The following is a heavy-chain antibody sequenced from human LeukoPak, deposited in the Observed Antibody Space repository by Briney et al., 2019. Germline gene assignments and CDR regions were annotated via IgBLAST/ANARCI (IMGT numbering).Heavy chain of an antibody. D-gene: IGHD6-13*01. J-gene: IGHJ6*03. CDR1: GGSISSYY. Sequence: SETLSLTCTVSGGSISSYYWSWIRQPPGKGLEWIGYIYYSGSTNYNPSLKSRVTISVDTSKNQFSLKLSSVTAADTAVYYCARSGSSWLRLSNYYYYYMDVWGKGTTVTVSS. CDR2: IYYSGST. V-gene: IGHV4-59*01. CDR3: ARSGSSWLRLSNYYYYYMDV.